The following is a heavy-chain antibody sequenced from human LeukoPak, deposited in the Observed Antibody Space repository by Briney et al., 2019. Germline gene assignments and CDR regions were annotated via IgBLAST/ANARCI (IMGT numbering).Heavy chain of an antibody. V-gene: IGHV4-38-2*02. CDR1: GYSISSGYY. Sequence: SETLSLTCTVSGYSISSGYYWGWIRQPPGKGLEWIGSIYHSGSTYYNPSLKSRVTISVDTSKNQFSLKLSSVTAADTAMYYCARVYSNYENFQHWGQGTLVTVSS. D-gene: IGHD4-11*01. J-gene: IGHJ1*01. CDR2: IYHSGST. CDR3: ARVYSNYENFQH.